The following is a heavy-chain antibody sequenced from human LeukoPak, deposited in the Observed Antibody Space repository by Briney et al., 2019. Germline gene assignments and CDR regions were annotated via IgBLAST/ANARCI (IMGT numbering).Heavy chain of an antibody. CDR2: INHSGST. J-gene: IGHJ3*02. CDR3: APLRGGYTSHAFEI. Sequence: PSETLSLTCAVYGGSFSGYYWSWIRQPPGKGLEWMGEINHSGSTNYNPSLKSRVTISVDTSKNQFSLKLSSVTAADTAVYYCAPLRGGYTSHAFEIWGQGTMVTVSS. V-gene: IGHV4-34*01. D-gene: IGHD5-24*01. CDR1: GGSFSGYY.